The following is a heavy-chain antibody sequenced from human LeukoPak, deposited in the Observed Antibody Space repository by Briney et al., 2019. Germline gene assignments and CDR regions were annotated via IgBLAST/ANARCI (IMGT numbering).Heavy chain of an antibody. Sequence: VASVKVSCKASGYTFTGYYMHWVRQATGQGLEWMGWMNPNSGNTGYAQKFQGRVTITRNTSISTAYMELSSLRSEDTAVYYCARGGAPYGSGSYYNGLDYWGQGTLVTVSS. CDR2: MNPNSGNT. J-gene: IGHJ4*02. V-gene: IGHV1-8*03. CDR1: GYTFTGYY. D-gene: IGHD3-10*01. CDR3: ARGGAPYGSGSYYNGLDY.